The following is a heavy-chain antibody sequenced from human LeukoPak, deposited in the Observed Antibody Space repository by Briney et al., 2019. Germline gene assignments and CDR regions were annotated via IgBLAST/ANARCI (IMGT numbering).Heavy chain of an antibody. J-gene: IGHJ3*02. V-gene: IGHV3-23*01. CDR1: GFSFNSAA. D-gene: IGHD3-22*01. CDR3: AKDRSMIPPGAFDI. CDR2: VSSSGANT. Sequence: PGGSLRLSCAASGFSFNSAAMTWVRQAPGKGLEWVSLVSSSGANTYYADSVKGRFTISRDNSKNTLYLQMNSLRAEDTAVYYCAKDRSMIPPGAFDIWGQGTMVTVSS.